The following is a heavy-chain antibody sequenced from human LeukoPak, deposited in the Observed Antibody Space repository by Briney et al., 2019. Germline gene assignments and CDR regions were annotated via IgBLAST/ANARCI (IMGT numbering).Heavy chain of an antibody. CDR3: ARRPKYSRAEDY. CDR2: IWFDASNK. Sequence: GGSLRLSCAASGFTFSSYGMHWVRQAPGKGLEWVASIWFDASNKYYADSVKGRFTISRDNSKNTLYLQMNSLRAEDTAVYYCARRPKYSRAEDYWGQGTLVTVSS. D-gene: IGHD6-6*01. CDR1: GFTFSSYG. V-gene: IGHV3-33*01. J-gene: IGHJ4*02.